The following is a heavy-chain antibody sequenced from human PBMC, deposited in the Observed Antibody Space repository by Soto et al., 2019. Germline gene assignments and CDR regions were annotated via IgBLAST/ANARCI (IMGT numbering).Heavy chain of an antibody. Sequence: QVQLQQWGAGPLRPLETLSLTCGVSGGSFSGYYWAWIRQSPGKGLEWIGEINDCGSINYNPSLKSRVSLSVDTSKNQYSLNLRSVTAADTAVYYCARVGHDILTGPPWVWYFDLWGRGTLVTVSS. CDR3: ARVGHDILTGPPWVWYFDL. CDR2: INDCGSI. J-gene: IGHJ2*01. V-gene: IGHV4-34*01. D-gene: IGHD3-9*01. CDR1: GGSFSGYY.